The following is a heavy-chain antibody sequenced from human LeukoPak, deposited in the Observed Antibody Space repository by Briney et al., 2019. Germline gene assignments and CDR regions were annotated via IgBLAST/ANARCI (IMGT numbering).Heavy chain of an antibody. D-gene: IGHD6-6*01. CDR3: ARGTDYSSSYSDY. J-gene: IGHJ4*02. V-gene: IGHV3-64*01. CDR2: VSSNGDST. Sequence: GGSLRLSCAASGFTFSRYAMHWVRQAPGKGLESVSAVSSNGDSTYYANSVKGRFSISRDNSKNTLYLQMGSLRAEDMAVYYCARGTDYSSSYSDYWGQGTLGTVSS. CDR1: GFTFSRYA.